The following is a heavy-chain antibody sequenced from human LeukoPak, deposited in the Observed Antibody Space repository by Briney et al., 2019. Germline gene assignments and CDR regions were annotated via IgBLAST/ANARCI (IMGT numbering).Heavy chain of an antibody. J-gene: IGHJ3*02. CDR3: ARVIGAAGWDAFDI. CDR1: GFTFYDYG. V-gene: IGHV3-20*04. CDR2: INWNGGAT. Sequence: PGGSLTLSCAASGFTFYDYGMGWVRQGPGKGLEWVSGINWNGGATVSADSVKGRFTISRDNAKNSLYLEMNSLRVEDTALYYCARVIGAAGWDAFDIWGQGAMVIVSS. D-gene: IGHD6-13*01.